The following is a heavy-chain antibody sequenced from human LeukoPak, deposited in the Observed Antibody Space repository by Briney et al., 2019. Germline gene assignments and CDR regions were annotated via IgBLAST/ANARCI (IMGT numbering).Heavy chain of an antibody. D-gene: IGHD5-18*01. CDR3: AGDIYGYIFDY. CDR1: GFTFSDYS. Sequence: PGGSLRLSCAASGFTFSDYSMNWVRQAPGKGLEWVSSISSSSSNMYYSDSVKGRFTISRDNAKDSLYLQMNSLRAEDTAVYYCAGDIYGYIFDYWGQGTLVTVSS. CDR2: ISSSSSNM. J-gene: IGHJ4*02. V-gene: IGHV3-21*04.